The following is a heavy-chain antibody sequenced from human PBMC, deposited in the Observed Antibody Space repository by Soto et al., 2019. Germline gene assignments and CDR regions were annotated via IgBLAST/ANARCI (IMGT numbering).Heavy chain of an antibody. V-gene: IGHV3-23*01. CDR3: GKSPDFYSYTMDV. CDR2: ITGSGTRT. Sequence: GWSLRLSCAASGFTFSGYAMTLVRQAPGKGLEWVSSITGSGTRTYYADSVKGRFIISRDNSKNTVSLQMNSLRADDTAVYYCGKSPDFYSYTMDVWGQGTTVTVSS. CDR1: GFTFSGYA. J-gene: IGHJ6*02.